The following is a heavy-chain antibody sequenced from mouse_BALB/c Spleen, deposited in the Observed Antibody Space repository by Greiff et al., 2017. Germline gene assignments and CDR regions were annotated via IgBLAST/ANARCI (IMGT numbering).Heavy chain of an antibody. CDR3: ARDQGYYYGSSYPFAY. CDR1: GFTFSSYG. J-gene: IGHJ3*01. V-gene: IGHV5-6-3*01. Sequence: EVNLVESGGGLVQPGGSLKLSCAASGFTFSSYGMSWVRQTPDKRLELVATINSNGGSTYYPDSVKGRFTISRDNAKNTLYLQMSSLKSEDTAMYYCARDQGYYYGSSYPFAYWGQGTLVTVSA. CDR2: INSNGGST. D-gene: IGHD1-1*01.